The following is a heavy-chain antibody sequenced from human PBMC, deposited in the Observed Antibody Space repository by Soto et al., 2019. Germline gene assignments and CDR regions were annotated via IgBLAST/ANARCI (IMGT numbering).Heavy chain of an antibody. CDR3: ARVRFSGVDY. CDR2: IYYSGST. Sequence: SETLSLTCTVSGGSVSSGSYYWRWIRQPPGKGLEWIGYIYYSGSTNYNPSLKSRVTISVDTSKNQFSLKLSSVTAADTAVYYCARVRFSGVDYWGQGTLVTVSS. D-gene: IGHD6-19*01. V-gene: IGHV4-61*01. CDR1: GGSVSSGSYY. J-gene: IGHJ4*02.